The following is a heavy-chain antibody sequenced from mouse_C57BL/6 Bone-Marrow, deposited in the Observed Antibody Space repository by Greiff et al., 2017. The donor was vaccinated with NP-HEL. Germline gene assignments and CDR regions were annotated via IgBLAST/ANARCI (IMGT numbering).Heavy chain of an antibody. CDR3: ARGADGYLYYFDY. J-gene: IGHJ2*01. V-gene: IGHV1-69*01. D-gene: IGHD2-3*01. CDR2: IDPSDSYT. CDR1: GYTFTSYW. Sequence: VQLQQPGAELVMPGASVKLSCKASGYTFTSYWMHWVKQRPGQGLEWIGEIDPSDSYTNYNQKFKGKSTLTVDKSSSTAYMQLSSLTSEDSAVYYCARGADGYLYYFDYWGQGTTLTVSS.